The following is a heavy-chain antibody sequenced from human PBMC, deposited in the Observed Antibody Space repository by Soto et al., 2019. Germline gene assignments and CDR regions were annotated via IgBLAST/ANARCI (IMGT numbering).Heavy chain of an antibody. J-gene: IGHJ6*02. D-gene: IGHD3-3*01. CDR1: GYTFISHG. CDR2: ISGKNGNT. Sequence: QVQLVPSGVEVKKPGASVKVSCKASGYTFISHGLSWVRQAPGQGLEWMGWISGKNGNTNYAQKLQGRGTLTTDTSTRTAYMELRSLRSDDTAVYDCARVSSAIGVVPDCGMDVWGQGTTVTVSS. CDR3: ARVSSAIGVVPDCGMDV. V-gene: IGHV1-18*04.